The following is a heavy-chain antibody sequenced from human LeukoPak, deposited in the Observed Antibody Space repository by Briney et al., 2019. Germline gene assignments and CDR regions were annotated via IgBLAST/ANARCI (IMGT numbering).Heavy chain of an antibody. CDR1: GFTFSSYG. CDR2: IWYDGSNK. D-gene: IGHD6-19*01. V-gene: IGHV3-33*01. CDR3: ARAPYSSGWYGVVDY. J-gene: IGHJ4*02. Sequence: GRSLRLSRAASGFTFSSYGMHWVRQAPGKGLEWVAVIWYDGSNKYYADSVKGRFTISRDNSKNTLYLQMNSLRAEDTAVYYCARAPYSSGWYGVVDYWGQGTLVTVSS.